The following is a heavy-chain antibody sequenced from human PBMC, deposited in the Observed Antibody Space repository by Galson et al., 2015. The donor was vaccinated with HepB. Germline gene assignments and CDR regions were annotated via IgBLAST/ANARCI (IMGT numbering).Heavy chain of an antibody. Sequence: SLRLSCAASGFMFSGYWMSWVRQAPGKGLEWVANIKQDGSETYYVDSVKGRFTISRDSSKNTLYLQMDSLRAGDTAVYYCATDYMFGDRPYFFANWGQGTLVTVSS. CDR1: GFMFSGYW. CDR3: ATDYMFGDRPYFFAN. V-gene: IGHV3-7*03. CDR2: IKQDGSET. D-gene: IGHD3-10*02. J-gene: IGHJ4*02.